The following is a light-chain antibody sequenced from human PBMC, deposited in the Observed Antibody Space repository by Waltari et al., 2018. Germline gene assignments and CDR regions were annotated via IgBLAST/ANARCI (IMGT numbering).Light chain of an antibody. Sequence: EIVLTQSPATLSLSPGDRATPSCRDSQSVSSYLAWYQQKPGQAPSLLIHDASNRATGIPARFSGSGSGTDFTFTISSLEPEDFAVYYCQQRSNWPPLTFGGGTKVEIK. V-gene: IGKV3-11*01. CDR3: QQRSNWPPLT. J-gene: IGKJ4*01. CDR1: QSVSSY. CDR2: DAS.